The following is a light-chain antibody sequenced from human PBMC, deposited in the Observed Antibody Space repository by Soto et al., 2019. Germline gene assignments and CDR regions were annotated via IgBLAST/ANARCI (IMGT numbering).Light chain of an antibody. CDR3: AAWDDSLNGDV. Sequence: QSALTQPPSASGTPGQRVTISCSGSSANIGSNSVNWYQQLPGTAPTLVIHSNNQRPSGVPGRFSGSKSGTSASRAIGGLLSEDESDYYCAAWDDSLNGDVFGTGTKVTVL. CDR1: SANIGSNS. V-gene: IGLV1-44*01. J-gene: IGLJ1*01. CDR2: SNN.